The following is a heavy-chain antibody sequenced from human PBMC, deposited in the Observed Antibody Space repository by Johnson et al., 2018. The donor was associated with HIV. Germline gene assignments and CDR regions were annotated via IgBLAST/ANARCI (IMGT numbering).Heavy chain of an antibody. CDR1: AFAFSSYV. J-gene: IGHJ3*02. V-gene: IGHV3-30*14. Sequence: QVQLVESGGGVVQPGRSLRLSCAASAFAFSSYVMHWVRQAPGKGLELVAVISHDGSNKYYADSVKGRFTVSRDNSKNTLYLQMNSLRAEDTAVYYCAKEEGLAAAGTGEAFDIWGQGTMVTVSS. CDR3: AKEEGLAAAGTGEAFDI. CDR2: ISHDGSNK. D-gene: IGHD6-13*01.